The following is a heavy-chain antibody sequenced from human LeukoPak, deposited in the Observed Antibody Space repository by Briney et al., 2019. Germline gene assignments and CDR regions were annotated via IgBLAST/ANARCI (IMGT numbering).Heavy chain of an antibody. J-gene: IGHJ4*02. CDR2: INPNSGGT. D-gene: IGHD6-19*01. CDR3: ARADKSSGWYYFDY. CDR1: GYTFTGYY. V-gene: IGHV1-2*06. Sequence: GASVKVSCKASGYTFTGYYVHWVRQAPGQGLEWMGRINPNSGGTNYAQKFQGGVTMTRDTSISTAYMELSRLRSDDTAVYYCARADKSSGWYYFDYWGQGTLVTVSS.